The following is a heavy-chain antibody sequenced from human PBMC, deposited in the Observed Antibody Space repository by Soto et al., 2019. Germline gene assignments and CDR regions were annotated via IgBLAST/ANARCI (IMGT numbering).Heavy chain of an antibody. V-gene: IGHV5-10-1*01. J-gene: IGHJ6*02. Sequence: VASLKISCKGSGYSYTSYWIDWVRQMPGKGLEWMGRIDPSDSYTNYSPSFQGHVTISADKSISTAYLQWSSLKASDTAMYYCASSPRGYCSSTSCRELGNYYGMDVWGQGTTVTVSS. CDR3: ASSPRGYCSSTSCRELGNYYGMDV. CDR1: GYSYTSYW. CDR2: IDPSDSYT. D-gene: IGHD2-2*01.